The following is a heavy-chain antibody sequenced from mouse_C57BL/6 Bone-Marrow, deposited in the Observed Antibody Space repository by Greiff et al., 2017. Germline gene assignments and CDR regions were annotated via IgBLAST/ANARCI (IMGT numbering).Heavy chain of an antibody. J-gene: IGHJ4*01. Sequence: QVQLKESGAELARPGASVKMSCKASGYTFTSYTMHWVKQRPGQGLEWIGYINPSSGYTKYNQKFKDKATLTADKSSSTAYMQLSSLTSEDSAVYYCAREGGSSYVSEAMDYWGQGTSVTVSS. V-gene: IGHV1-4*01. CDR3: AREGGSSYVSEAMDY. CDR1: GYTFTSYT. CDR2: INPSSGYT. D-gene: IGHD1-1*01.